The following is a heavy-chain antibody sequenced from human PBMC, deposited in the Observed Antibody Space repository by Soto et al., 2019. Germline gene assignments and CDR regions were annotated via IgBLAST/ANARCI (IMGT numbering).Heavy chain of an antibody. Sequence: GGSLRLSCAASGFTFSSYAMSWVRQAPEKGLEWVSAISGSGGSTYYADSVKGRFTISRDNSKNTLYLQMKSLRAEDTAVYYRAKDNSSWYPGDWFDPWGQGTLVTVSS. CDR3: AKDNSSWYPGDWFDP. V-gene: IGHV3-23*01. J-gene: IGHJ5*02. D-gene: IGHD6-13*01. CDR2: ISGSGGST. CDR1: GFTFSSYA.